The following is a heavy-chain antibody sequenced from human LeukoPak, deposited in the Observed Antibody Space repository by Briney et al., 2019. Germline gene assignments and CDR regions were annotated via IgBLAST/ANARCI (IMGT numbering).Heavy chain of an antibody. J-gene: IGHJ4*02. V-gene: IGHV1-2*06. CDR2: INPNSGGT. CDR1: GYTFTGYY. D-gene: IGHD6-13*01. CDR3: ARSGKAAAGSLDY. Sequence: ASVKVSCKASGYTFTGYYMHWVRQAPGQGLEWMGRINPNSGGTNYAQKFQGRVTMTRDTSISTAYMELSRLRSDDTAVYYCARSGKAAAGSLDYWGQGTLVTVSS.